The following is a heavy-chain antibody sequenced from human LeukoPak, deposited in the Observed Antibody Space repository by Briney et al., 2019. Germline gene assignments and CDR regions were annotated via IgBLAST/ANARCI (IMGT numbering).Heavy chain of an antibody. CDR1: GFTFSTYT. Sequence: GGSLRLSCAASGFTFSTYTMNWVRQAPGKGLEWVSSISTSSSYMYYADSVKGRFTISRDNAKNSLSLLMNSLRADDTAVYYCAKAFGVVVPAAINQDAFDIWGQGTMVTVSS. V-gene: IGHV3-21*01. CDR2: ISTSSSYM. CDR3: AKAFGVVVPAAINQDAFDI. J-gene: IGHJ3*02. D-gene: IGHD2-2*01.